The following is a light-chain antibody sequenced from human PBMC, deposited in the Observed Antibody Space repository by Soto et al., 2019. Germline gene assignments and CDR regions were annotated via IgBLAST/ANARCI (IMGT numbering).Light chain of an antibody. Sequence: DIQMTQSPSSLSASVGDKVTITCRASQSISSYVNGYQQQPGKAPKLLLYAASSLQSGVPSRFRGSGSGTDFTLTITSPQPEDSATYYCQQTYSRPSTFGQGTRLEIK. V-gene: IGKV1-39*01. CDR2: AAS. CDR3: QQTYSRPST. J-gene: IGKJ5*01. CDR1: QSISSY.